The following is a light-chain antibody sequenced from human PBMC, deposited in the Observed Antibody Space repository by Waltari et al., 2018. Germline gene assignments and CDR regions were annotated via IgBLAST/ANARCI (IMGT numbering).Light chain of an antibody. V-gene: IGKV3-15*01. CDR2: GVS. J-gene: IGKJ2*01. CDR3: QQYTSWPRT. CDR1: QNVFGD. Sequence: DIVMTQSPATLSVSPGERASLSCRASQNVFGDLAWYQLKIGRAPRLLIFGVSTRATGVPARFSGSGSGTEFTLTFSSLQSEDSAVYYCQQYTSWPRTFGQGTKLEI.